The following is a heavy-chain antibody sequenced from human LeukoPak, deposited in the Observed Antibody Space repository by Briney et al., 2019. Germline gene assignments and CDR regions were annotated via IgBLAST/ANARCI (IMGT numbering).Heavy chain of an antibody. J-gene: IGHJ6*03. CDR2: IKRNVEGGTT. Sequence: GGSLRLSCAASGFTFSNAWMNWVRQAPGKGLEWVGRIKRNVEGGTTDYAAPVKGRFTISRDDSKNTLYLQMNSLKTDDTAVYYCTTDLTYYYYYYMDVWGKGTTVTISS. CDR3: TTDLTYYYYYYMDV. V-gene: IGHV3-15*01. CDR1: GFTFSNAW.